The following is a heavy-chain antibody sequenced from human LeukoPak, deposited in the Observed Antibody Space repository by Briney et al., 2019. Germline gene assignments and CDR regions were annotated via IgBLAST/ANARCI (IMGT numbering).Heavy chain of an antibody. CDR1: GGSFSGYY. CDR2: INHSGGT. D-gene: IGHD5-18*01. V-gene: IGHV4-34*01. Sequence: PSETLSLTCAVYGGSFSGYYWSWIRQAPGKGLEWIGEINHSGGTNYNPSLKSRVTISLDTSKNQVSLRLYSVTAADTAVYYCARGPIQLWPRYYERKFDYWGQGTLVTVSS. J-gene: IGHJ4*02. CDR3: ARGPIQLWPRYYERKFDY.